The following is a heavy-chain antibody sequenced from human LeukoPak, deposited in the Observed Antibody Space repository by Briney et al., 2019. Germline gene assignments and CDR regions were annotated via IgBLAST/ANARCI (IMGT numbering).Heavy chain of an antibody. J-gene: IGHJ6*04. V-gene: IGHV3-49*04. D-gene: IGHD3-10*01. CDR2: IRSKAYGGTT. CDR3: TRQYVLLWSGELLGGMDV. CDR1: GFTFGDYA. Sequence: GGSLRLSCTASGFTFGDYAMSWVRQAPGKGLEWVGFIRSKAYGGTTEYAASVKGRFTISRDDSKSIAYLQMNSLKTEDTAVYYCTRQYVLLWSGELLGGMDVWGKGTTVTVSS.